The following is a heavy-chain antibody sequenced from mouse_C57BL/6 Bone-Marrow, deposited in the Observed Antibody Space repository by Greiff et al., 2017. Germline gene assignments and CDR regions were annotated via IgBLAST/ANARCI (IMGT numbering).Heavy chain of an antibody. J-gene: IGHJ1*03. CDR3: TTRITTVVATNFDV. V-gene: IGHV14-4*01. CDR1: GFNIKDDY. Sequence: VQLQQSGAELVRPGASVKLSCTASGFNIKDDYMHWVKQRPEQGLEWIGWLDPENGDTEYASKFQGKATITADTSSNTDYLQRSSLTSEDTAVYYCTTRITTVVATNFDVWGTGTTVTVSS. CDR2: LDPENGDT. D-gene: IGHD1-1*01.